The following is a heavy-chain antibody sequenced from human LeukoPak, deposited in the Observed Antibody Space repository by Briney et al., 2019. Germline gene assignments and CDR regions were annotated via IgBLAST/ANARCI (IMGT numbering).Heavy chain of an antibody. CDR1: GGTFSSYA. CDR2: IIPIFGTA. J-gene: IGHJ3*02. D-gene: IGHD1-26*01. V-gene: IGHV1-69*13. CDR3: ARSGSYPPLGTFDI. Sequence: SVKVSCKASGGTFSSYAISWVRQAPGQGLEWMGGIIPIFGTANYAQKFQGRVTITADESTSTAYMELSSLRSEDTAVYYCARSGSYPPLGTFDIWGQGTMVTVSS.